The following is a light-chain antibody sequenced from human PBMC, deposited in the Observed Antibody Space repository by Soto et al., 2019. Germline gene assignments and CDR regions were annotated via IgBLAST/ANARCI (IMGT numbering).Light chain of an antibody. CDR1: QGSSSY. V-gene: IGKV1-8*01. J-gene: IGKJ3*01. CDR2: AAS. Sequence: AIRMTQSPSSLSASTGDRVTITCRASQGSSSYLAWYQQKAGKAPKLLIYAASTLQSGVPSRCSCSGSGTDFTLTISCLQSEDFATYYCQQYYSYPGTVGPGTKVYTK. CDR3: QQYYSYPGT.